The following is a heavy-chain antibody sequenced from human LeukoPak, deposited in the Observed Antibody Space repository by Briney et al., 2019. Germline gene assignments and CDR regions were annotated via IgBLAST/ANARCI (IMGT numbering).Heavy chain of an antibody. CDR1: GGSFSGYY. J-gene: IGHJ4*02. V-gene: IGHV4-34*01. CDR3: ASRGAGSEREFDY. Sequence: SETLSLTCAVYGGSFSGYYWSWIRQPPGKGLEWIGEINHSGSTNYNPSLKSRVTISVDTSKNQFSLKLSSVTAADTAVYYCASRGAGSEREFDYWGQGTLDTVSS. D-gene: IGHD1-1*01. CDR2: INHSGST.